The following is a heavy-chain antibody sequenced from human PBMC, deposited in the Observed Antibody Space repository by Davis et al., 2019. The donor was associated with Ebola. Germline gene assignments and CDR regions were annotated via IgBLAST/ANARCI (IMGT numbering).Heavy chain of an antibody. Sequence: PSETLSLTCSVSGDSISSNYWSWIRQPPGKGLEWIGYSYYSGSTNYNPSLKSRVTISLDTSKNQFSLNLTSVTTADTAVYYCARGAGIAAAVFDFWGQGTLVTVSS. J-gene: IGHJ4*02. D-gene: IGHD6-13*01. V-gene: IGHV4-59*01. CDR3: ARGAGIAAAVFDF. CDR2: SYYSGST. CDR1: GDSISSNY.